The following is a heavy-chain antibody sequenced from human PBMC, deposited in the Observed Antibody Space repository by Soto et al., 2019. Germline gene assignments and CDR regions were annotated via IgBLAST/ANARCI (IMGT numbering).Heavy chain of an antibody. CDR3: ARSMDALGYCSSTSCYRYYYYGMDV. D-gene: IGHD2-2*01. CDR1: GFTFSDYY. J-gene: IGHJ6*02. Sequence: GGSLRLSCAASGFTFSDYYMSWIRQAPGKGLEWVSYISSSSSYTNYADSVEGRFTISRDNAKNSLYLQMNSLRAEDTAVYYCARSMDALGYCSSTSCYRYYYYGMDVWGQGTTVTVSS. CDR2: ISSSSSYT. V-gene: IGHV3-11*03.